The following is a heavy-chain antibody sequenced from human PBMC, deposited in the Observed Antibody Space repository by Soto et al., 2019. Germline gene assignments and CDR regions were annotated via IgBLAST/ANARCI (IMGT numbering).Heavy chain of an antibody. Sequence: SETLSLTCAVSGGSISSGGYSWSWIRQPPGKGLEWIGYIYHSGSTYYNPSLKSRVTISVDRSKNQFSLKLSSVTAADTAVYYCARGGNTYYYDSSGYSSLDYWGQGTLVTVSS. V-gene: IGHV4-30-2*01. CDR2: IYHSGST. CDR3: ARGGNTYYYDSSGYSSLDY. CDR1: GGSISSGGYS. J-gene: IGHJ4*02. D-gene: IGHD3-22*01.